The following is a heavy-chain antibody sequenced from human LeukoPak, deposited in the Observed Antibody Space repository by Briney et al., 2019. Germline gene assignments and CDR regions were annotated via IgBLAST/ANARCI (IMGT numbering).Heavy chain of an antibody. V-gene: IGHV3-15*01. CDR3: ASRIATAGSVDY. CDR2: IKGKADGDTL. CDR1: GFSFSYGW. D-gene: IGHD6-13*01. Sequence: GGSLRLSCAASGFSFSYGWMSWVRQAPGKGLEWVARIKGKADGDTLDYAAPVKGRFTISRDDSKNMLYLQMNSLMTEDTAVYYCASRIATAGSVDYWGQGTLVTVSS. J-gene: IGHJ4*02.